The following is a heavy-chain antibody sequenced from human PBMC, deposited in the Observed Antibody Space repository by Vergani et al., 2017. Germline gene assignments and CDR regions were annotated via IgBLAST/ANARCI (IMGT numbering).Heavy chain of an antibody. D-gene: IGHD3-16*01. CDR3: ARESFGRTGMSEYFDY. Sequence: QLQLQESGPGLVKPPGTLSLTCAVSGGSISSSNWWSWVRQPPGKGLEWIGEIYHSGSTNYNPSLKSRVTISVDKSKNQFSLKLSSVTAADTAVYYCARESFGRTGMSEYFDYWGQGTLVTVSS. J-gene: IGHJ4*02. CDR2: IYHSGST. CDR1: GGSISSSNW. V-gene: IGHV4-4*03.